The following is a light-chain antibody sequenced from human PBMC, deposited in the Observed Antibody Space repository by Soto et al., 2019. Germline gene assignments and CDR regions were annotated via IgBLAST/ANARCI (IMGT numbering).Light chain of an antibody. CDR1: SSDVGAYIY. V-gene: IGLV2-11*01. CDR3: CSYAGNKTVV. J-gene: IGLJ3*02. CDR2: DVS. Sequence: QSALTQPRSVSGSPGQSVTISCTGTSSDVGAYIYVSWYQQYPAKAPKVMIYDVSRRPSGVPDRFSGSKSGNTPSLTISGLQAEDEAVYYCCSYAGNKTVVFGGGTNLTVL.